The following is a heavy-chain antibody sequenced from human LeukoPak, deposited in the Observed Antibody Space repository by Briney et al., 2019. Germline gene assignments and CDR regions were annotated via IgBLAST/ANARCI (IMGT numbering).Heavy chain of an antibody. CDR3: ARGRGYTYGYPYYFDY. Sequence: ASVRVSCKASGYTLTGYYMHWVRQAPGEGLECMGWINPNSGGTNYAQKFQGRVTMTRDTSISTAYMELSRLRSDDTAVYYCARGRGYTYGYPYYFDYWGQGTLVTVSS. V-gene: IGHV1-2*02. D-gene: IGHD5-18*01. CDR1: GYTLTGYY. J-gene: IGHJ4*02. CDR2: INPNSGGT.